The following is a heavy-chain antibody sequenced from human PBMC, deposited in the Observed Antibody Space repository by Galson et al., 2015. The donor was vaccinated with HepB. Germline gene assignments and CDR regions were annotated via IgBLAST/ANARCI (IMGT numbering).Heavy chain of an antibody. D-gene: IGHD3-10*01. CDR1: GGTFSSYA. Sequence: SVKVSCKASGGTFSSYAISWVRQAPGQGLEWMGGIIPIFGTANYAQKFQGRVTITADESTSTAYMELSSLRYEDTAVYYCAGGYRGGINWFDTWGQVTLVTVSS. J-gene: IGHJ5*02. V-gene: IGHV1-69*13. CDR2: IIPIFGTA. CDR3: AGGYRGGINWFDT.